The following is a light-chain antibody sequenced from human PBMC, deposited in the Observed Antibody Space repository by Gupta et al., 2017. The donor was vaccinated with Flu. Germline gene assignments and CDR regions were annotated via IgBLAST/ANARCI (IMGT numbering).Light chain of an antibody. CDR2: GAS. CDR1: QSISSD. V-gene: IGKV3-15*01. CDR3: QQYTDWPL. J-gene: IGKJ4*01. Sequence: PGERVTLSCRASQSISSDLAWYQQKPGQAPWLLIYGASTRATGVPASFSGSGSGTEFTLTISSLQSEDFAVYYCQQYTDWPLFGGGTRVEIK.